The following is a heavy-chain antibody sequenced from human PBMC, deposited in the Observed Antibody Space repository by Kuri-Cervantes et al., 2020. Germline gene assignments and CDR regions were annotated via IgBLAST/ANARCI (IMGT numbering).Heavy chain of an antibody. CDR3: ARGDFMTILN. Sequence: GESLKISCAASGFTFDDYAMHWVRQAPGKGLEWVSLISWDGGSTYYADSVKGRFTISRDNSKNSLYLQMNSLRAEDTALYYCARGDFMTILNWGQGTLVTVSS. CDR2: ISWDGGST. J-gene: IGHJ4*02. D-gene: IGHD4/OR15-4a*01. V-gene: IGHV3-43D*04. CDR1: GFTFDDYA.